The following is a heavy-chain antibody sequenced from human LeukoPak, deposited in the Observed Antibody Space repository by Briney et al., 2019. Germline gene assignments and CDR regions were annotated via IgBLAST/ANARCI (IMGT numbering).Heavy chain of an antibody. J-gene: IGHJ4*02. CDR3: AGRLPSVETFDY. CDR2: IYPGDSVT. D-gene: IGHD5-24*01. CDR1: VYSSTSDC. V-gene: IGHV5-51*01. Sequence: AESLKISSEGSVYSSTSDCIAWGRHIPAKSLGWGGIIYPGDSVTRYKPRFPDQATISADKSISAAYLQWSNLKASDTAMYYCAGRLPSVETFDYWGQGTLVTVSS.